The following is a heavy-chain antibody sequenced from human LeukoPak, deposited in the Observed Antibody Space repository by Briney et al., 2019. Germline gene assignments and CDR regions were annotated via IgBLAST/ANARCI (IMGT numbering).Heavy chain of an antibody. CDR2: ISGSGGST. CDR3: TKYGSGGATEENAFDI. D-gene: IGHD1-26*01. CDR1: GFTFSSYA. J-gene: IGHJ3*02. Sequence: GGSLRLSCAASGFTFSSYAMSWVRQAPGKGLEWVSAISGSGGSTYYADSVKGRFTISRDNSKNTLYLQMNSLRAEDTAVYYCTKYGSGGATEENAFDIWGQGTMVTVSS. V-gene: IGHV3-23*01.